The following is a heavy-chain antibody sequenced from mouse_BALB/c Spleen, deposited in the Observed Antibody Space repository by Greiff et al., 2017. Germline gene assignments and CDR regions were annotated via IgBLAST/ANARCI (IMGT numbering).Heavy chain of an antibody. CDR2: IWSGGST. CDR1: GFSLTSYG. Sequence: VQGVESGPGLVQPSQSLSITCTVSGFSLTSYGVHWVRQSPGKGLEWLGVIWSGGSTDYNAAFISRLSISKDNSKSQVFFKMNSLQANDTAIYYCARKRDYYGNYCAMDYWGQGTSVTVSS. J-gene: IGHJ4*01. V-gene: IGHV2-2*02. CDR3: ARKRDYYGNYCAMDY. D-gene: IGHD2-1*01.